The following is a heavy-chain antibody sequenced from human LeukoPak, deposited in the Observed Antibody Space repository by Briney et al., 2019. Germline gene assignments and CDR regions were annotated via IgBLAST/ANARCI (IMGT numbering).Heavy chain of an antibody. D-gene: IGHD3-16*02. CDR1: GFTFSSYW. V-gene: IGHV3-74*01. CDR3: IKGGGYTPDY. CDR2: IHSDESST. Sequence: PGGSLRLSCAASGFTFSSYWMHWVRQAPGKGLVWVSRIHSDESSTSYADSVKGRFTISRDNAKNTLYLQMNSLRVEDTAVYCCIKGGGYTPDYWGQGILVTVSS. J-gene: IGHJ4*02.